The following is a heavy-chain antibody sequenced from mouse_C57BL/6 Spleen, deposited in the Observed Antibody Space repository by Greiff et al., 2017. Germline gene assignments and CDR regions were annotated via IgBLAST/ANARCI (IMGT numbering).Heavy chain of an antibody. Sequence: QVQLQQSGAELVRPGTSVKVSCKASGYAFTNYLIEWVKQRPGQGLEWIGVINPGSGGTNYTEQFKGKATLTADKSSSTAYMQLSSLTSEDSAVYFCARSGWDEGYFDVWGTGTTVTVSS. CDR1: GYAFTNYL. J-gene: IGHJ1*03. CDR3: ARSGWDEGYFDV. D-gene: IGHD3-1*01. CDR2: INPGSGGT. V-gene: IGHV1-54*01.